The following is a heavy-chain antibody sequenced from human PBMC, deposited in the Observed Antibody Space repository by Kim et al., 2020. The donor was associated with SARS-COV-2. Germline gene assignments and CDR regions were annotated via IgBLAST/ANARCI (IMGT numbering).Heavy chain of an antibody. CDR2: IKQDGSEK. V-gene: IGHV3-7*01. CDR3: ASGNLGYCSSTSCY. J-gene: IGHJ4*02. CDR1: GFTFSSYW. Sequence: GGSLRLSCAASGFTFSSYWMSWVRQAPGKGLEWVANIKQDGSEKYYVDSVKGRFTISRDNAKNSLYLQMNSLRAEDTAVYYCASGNLGYCSSTSCYWGQGTLVTVSS. D-gene: IGHD2-2*01.